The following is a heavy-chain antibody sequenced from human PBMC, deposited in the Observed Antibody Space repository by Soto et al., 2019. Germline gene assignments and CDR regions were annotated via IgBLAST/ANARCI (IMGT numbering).Heavy chain of an antibody. J-gene: IGHJ4*02. CDR1: GFTFSSYA. CDR3: AKRRGAGGHFDY. D-gene: IGHD2-15*01. CDR2: VSIGGST. Sequence: DVQLLESGGGLLQPEGSLRLSFAASGFTFSSYAMGWVRQGPGKGLEWVAVVSIGGSTHYADSVRGRFTISRDNSKNTLSLQMNSLTAEDTAVYFCAKRRGAGGHFDYWGQGALVTVSS. V-gene: IGHV3-23*01.